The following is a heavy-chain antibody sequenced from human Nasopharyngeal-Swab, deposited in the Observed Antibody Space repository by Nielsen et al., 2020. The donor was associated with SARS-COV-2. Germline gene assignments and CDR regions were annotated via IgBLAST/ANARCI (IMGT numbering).Heavy chain of an antibody. CDR3: ARGSIYYASSLDY. V-gene: IGHV3-13*01. D-gene: IGHD3-22*01. Sequence: GGSLRLSCGTSGFTFSSYDMHWVRQVTGKGLEWVSTIGTASDTYYPGSVKGRFTISRENAKNSLYLQMNSLRAGDTAVYFRARGSIYYASSLDYWGLGTLVTVSS. J-gene: IGHJ4*02. CDR2: IGTASDT. CDR1: GFTFSSYD.